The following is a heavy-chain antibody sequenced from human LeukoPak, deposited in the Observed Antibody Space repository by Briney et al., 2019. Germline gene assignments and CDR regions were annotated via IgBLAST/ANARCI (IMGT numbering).Heavy chain of an antibody. J-gene: IGHJ4*02. CDR2: ISGSGGST. D-gene: IGHD3-3*01. CDR1: GFTFSSYA. Sequence: GGSLRLSCAASGFTFSSYAMSWVRQAPGKGLEWASAISGSGGSTYYADSVKGRFTISRDNSKNTLYLQMNSLRAEDTAVYYCAKNSGAYDFWSGYFYWGQGTLVTVSS. CDR3: AKNSGAYDFWSGYFY. V-gene: IGHV3-23*01.